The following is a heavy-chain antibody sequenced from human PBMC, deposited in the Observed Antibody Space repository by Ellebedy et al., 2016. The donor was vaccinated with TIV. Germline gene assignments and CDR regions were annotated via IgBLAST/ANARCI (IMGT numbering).Heavy chain of an antibody. CDR1: GYTFTGDY. D-gene: IGHD2-2*01. J-gene: IGHJ3*01. CDR3: ARQPSTVNPFDF. V-gene: IGHV1-2*02. CDR2: INPNNGGT. Sequence: ASVKVSXXASGYTFTGDYLHWVRQAPGQGLEWMGWINPNNGGTKYAQKFQGRVTMTRDTSITTAYMELSSLRSDDTAVFYCARQPSTVNPFDFWGQGTMVIVSS.